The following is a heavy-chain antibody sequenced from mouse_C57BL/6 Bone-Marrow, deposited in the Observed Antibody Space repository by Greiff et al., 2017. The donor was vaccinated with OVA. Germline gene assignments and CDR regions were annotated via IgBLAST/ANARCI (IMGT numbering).Heavy chain of an antibody. CDR1: GYSFTGYY. D-gene: IGHD1-1*01. J-gene: IGHJ4*01. CDR3: AYYYGSRGDY. Sequence: EVQLQQSGPELVKPGASVKISCKASGYSFTGYYMNWVKQSPEKSLEWIGEINPSTGGTTYNQKFKAKATLTVDKSSSTAYMQLKSLTSEDSAVYYCAYYYGSRGDYWGQGTSVTVSS. CDR2: INPSTGGT. V-gene: IGHV1-42*01.